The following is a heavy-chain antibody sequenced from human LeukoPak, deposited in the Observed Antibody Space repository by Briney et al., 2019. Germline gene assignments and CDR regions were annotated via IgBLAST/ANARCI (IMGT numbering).Heavy chain of an antibody. D-gene: IGHD6-13*01. Sequence: GGSLRLSCAASRFTVSSNYMSCVRAAPGKGLEWVSVIYSGGSTYYADSVKGRFTISRHNSKNTLYLQMDSLGAEDTAVYYCARVGFSSWYDNGFDPWGQGTLVTVSS. CDR3: ARVGFSSWYDNGFDP. CDR1: RFTVSSNY. CDR2: IYSGGST. V-gene: IGHV3-53*04. J-gene: IGHJ5*02.